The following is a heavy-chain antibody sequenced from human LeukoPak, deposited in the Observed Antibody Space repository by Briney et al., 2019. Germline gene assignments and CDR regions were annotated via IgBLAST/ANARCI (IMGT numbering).Heavy chain of an antibody. Sequence: SVKVSCKASGGTFSSYAISWVRQAPGQGLEWMGGIIPIFGTANYAQKFQGRVTITADESTSTAYMELRSLRSDDTAVYYCARDRYYYDSSGYYELDYWGQGTLVTVSS. CDR3: ARDRYYYDSSGYYELDY. V-gene: IGHV1-69*13. D-gene: IGHD3-22*01. J-gene: IGHJ4*02. CDR2: IIPIFGTA. CDR1: GGTFSSYA.